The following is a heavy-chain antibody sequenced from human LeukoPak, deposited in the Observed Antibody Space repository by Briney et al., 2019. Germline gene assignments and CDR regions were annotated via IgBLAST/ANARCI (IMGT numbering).Heavy chain of an antibody. J-gene: IGHJ4*02. Sequence: GGSLRLSCAASGFTFSSYAIHWVRQAPGKGLEWVAVISYDGSNKYYADSVKGRFTISRDNSKNTLYLQMNSLRAEDTAVYYCARDNYDSSGYYPSGYWGQGTLVTVSS. V-gene: IGHV3-30*04. CDR2: ISYDGSNK. D-gene: IGHD3-22*01. CDR3: ARDNYDSSGYYPSGY. CDR1: GFTFSSYA.